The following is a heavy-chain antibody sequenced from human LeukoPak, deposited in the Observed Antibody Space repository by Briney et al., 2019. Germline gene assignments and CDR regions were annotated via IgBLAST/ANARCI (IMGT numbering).Heavy chain of an antibody. CDR1: GFTFSSYW. V-gene: IGHV3-7*04. J-gene: IGHJ4*02. D-gene: IGHD3-16*01. Sequence: GGSLRLSCAASGFTFSSYWMSWVRQAPGKRLEWVANIKQDGSEKYYVDSVKGRFTISRDNAKNSLYLHVDSLRVEDTAVYYCARWGGGFDYWGQGTLVPVSS. CDR2: IKQDGSEK. CDR3: ARWGGGFDY.